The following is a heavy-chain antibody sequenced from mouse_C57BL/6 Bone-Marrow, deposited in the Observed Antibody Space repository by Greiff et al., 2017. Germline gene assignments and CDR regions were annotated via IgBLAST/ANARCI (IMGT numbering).Heavy chain of an antibody. CDR1: GYAFSSSW. Sequence: VQRVESGPELVKPGASVKISCKATGYAFSSSWWNWVQQRPGKGLEWIGRLYPGDGATNYNGQIKGKATLPAATSSSTAYMLLSSLTSADSAVYFCARHYGSSGFAYWGQGTLVTVSA. D-gene: IGHD1-1*01. V-gene: IGHV1-82*01. CDR3: ARHYGSSGFAY. J-gene: IGHJ3*01. CDR2: LYPGDGAT.